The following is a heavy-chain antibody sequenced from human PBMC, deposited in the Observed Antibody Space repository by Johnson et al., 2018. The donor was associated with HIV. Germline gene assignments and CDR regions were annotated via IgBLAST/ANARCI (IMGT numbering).Heavy chain of an antibody. D-gene: IGHD3-22*01. V-gene: IGHV3-20*04. CDR2: ISWNSGSI. J-gene: IGHJ3*02. Sequence: VLLVESGGGVVRPGGSLRLSCAASGFTFDDYGMSWVRQVPGKGLEWVSGISWNSGSIGYADSVKGRFTISRDDSKNTLFLQMNSLKIEDTATYYCTTAGSSGSAHSFDIWGQGTMVTVSS. CDR1: GFTFDDYG. CDR3: TTAGSSGSAHSFDI.